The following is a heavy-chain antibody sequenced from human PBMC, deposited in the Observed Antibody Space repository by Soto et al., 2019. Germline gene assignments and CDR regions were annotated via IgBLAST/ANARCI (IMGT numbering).Heavy chain of an antibody. Sequence: SETLSLTCTVSGDSISSADYYWSWIRQTPGKGLEWIGHIVYSGTTYYNPSLKSRLTISVDTSKNHFSLRLISVTAADTAVYYCARDLWVEPELYYYGMDVWGQGTTVTVSS. J-gene: IGHJ6*02. CDR3: ARDLWVEPELYYYGMDV. D-gene: IGHD1-1*01. V-gene: IGHV4-30-4*01. CDR1: GDSISSADYY. CDR2: IVYSGTT.